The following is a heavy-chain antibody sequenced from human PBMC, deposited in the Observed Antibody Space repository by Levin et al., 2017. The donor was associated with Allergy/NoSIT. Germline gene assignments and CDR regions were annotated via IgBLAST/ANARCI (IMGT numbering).Heavy chain of an antibody. Sequence: PSETLSLTCTVSGGSISSGSYYWSWIRQPAGKGLEWIGRIYTSGSTNYNPSLKSRVTISVDTSKNQFSLKLSSVTAADTAVYYCARNVLLWFGEPVNWFDPWGQGTLVTVSS. D-gene: IGHD3-10*01. CDR2: IYTSGST. CDR3: ARNVLLWFGEPVNWFDP. CDR1: GGSISSGSYY. J-gene: IGHJ5*02. V-gene: IGHV4-61*02.